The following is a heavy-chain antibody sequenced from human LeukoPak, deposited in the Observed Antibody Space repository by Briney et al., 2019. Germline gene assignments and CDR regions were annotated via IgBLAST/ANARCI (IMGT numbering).Heavy chain of an antibody. J-gene: IGHJ6*02. CDR2: SSAYNGNT. D-gene: IGHD3-9*01. CDR1: GYTFTSYG. Sequence: ASVKVSCKASGYTFTSYGISWVRQAPGQGLEWMGWSSAYNGNTNYAQKLQGRVTMTTDTSTSTAYMELRSLRSDDTAVYYCARDVWLLWPYYSYGMDVWGQGTTVTVSS. CDR3: ARDVWLLWPYYSYGMDV. V-gene: IGHV1-18*01.